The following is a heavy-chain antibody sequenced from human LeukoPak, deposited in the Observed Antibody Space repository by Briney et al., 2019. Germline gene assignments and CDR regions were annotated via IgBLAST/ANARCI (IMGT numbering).Heavy chain of an antibody. D-gene: IGHD3-3*02. CDR1: GGTFSSYA. CDR2: IIPIFGTA. CDR3: ARDRVLGYGMDV. Sequence: ASVKVSCKASGGTFSSYAISWVRQAPGQGLEWMGGIIPIFGTANYAQKFQGRVTITADESTSTAYMELSSLRSEDTAVYYCARDRVLGYGMDVWGQGTTVTVSS. J-gene: IGHJ6*02. V-gene: IGHV1-69*13.